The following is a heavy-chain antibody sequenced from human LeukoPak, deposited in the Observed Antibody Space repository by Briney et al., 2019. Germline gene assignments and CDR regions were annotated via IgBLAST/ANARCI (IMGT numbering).Heavy chain of an antibody. V-gene: IGHV1-69*05. Sequence: SVKVSCKASGGTFSSYAISWVRQAPGQGLEWMRGIIPIFGTANYAQKFQGRVTITTDESTSTAYMELSSLRSEDTAVYYCARGIAAAGRGNWFDPWGQGTLVTVSS. D-gene: IGHD6-13*01. CDR3: ARGIAAAGRGNWFDP. J-gene: IGHJ5*02. CDR1: GGTFSSYA. CDR2: IIPIFGTA.